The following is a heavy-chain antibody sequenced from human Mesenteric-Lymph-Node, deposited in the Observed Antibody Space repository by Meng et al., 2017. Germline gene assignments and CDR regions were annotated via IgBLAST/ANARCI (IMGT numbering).Heavy chain of an antibody. D-gene: IGHD3-22*01. Sequence: QGQVQRWGAGLLKPSETRSLTCAVYGGSFSGDYWSWIRQPPGKGLEWIGEINHSGSTNYNPSLKSRVTKSVDTSKNQFSLKLSSVTAADTAVYYCARGQGVLVDSSPRRFDYWGQGTLVTVSS. V-gene: IGHV4-34*01. CDR3: ARGQGVLVDSSPRRFDY. CDR2: INHSGST. CDR1: GGSFSGDY. J-gene: IGHJ4*02.